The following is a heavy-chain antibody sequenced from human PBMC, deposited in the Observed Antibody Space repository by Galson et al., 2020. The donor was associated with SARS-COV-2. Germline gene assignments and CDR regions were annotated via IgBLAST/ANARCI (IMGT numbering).Heavy chain of an antibody. CDR1: GGSTSSYY. CDR3: ARAAQTYYDIWSGYYNAPHFDY. D-gene: IGHD3-3*01. V-gene: IGHV4-59*01. Sequence: TLSLTCTVTGGSTSSYYWSWIRLPPGKGLAWIGYIYYSGSTNYNPSIKSRVTISVDTSKTQFSLKRSQVTAADTAVYYCARAAQTYYDIWSGYYNAPHFDYWGKGTLVAVSS. CDR2: IYYSGST. J-gene: IGHJ4*02.